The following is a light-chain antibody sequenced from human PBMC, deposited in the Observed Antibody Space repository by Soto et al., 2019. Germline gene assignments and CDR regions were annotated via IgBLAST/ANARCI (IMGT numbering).Light chain of an antibody. J-gene: IGKJ3*01. V-gene: IGKV3-15*01. CDR2: GAS. CDR3: QQYSSWPFT. Sequence: DMVMTQSPATLSVSPGERATLSCRASQSVSSSLAWYQQKPGRSPRLLIYGASTRAIGIPARFSGSGSGTEFTLTISSLQSEDFAIYYCQQYSSWPFTFGPGTKVAIE. CDR1: QSVSSS.